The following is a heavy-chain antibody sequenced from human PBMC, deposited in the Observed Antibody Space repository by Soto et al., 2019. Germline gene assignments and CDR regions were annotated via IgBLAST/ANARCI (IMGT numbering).Heavy chain of an antibody. J-gene: IGHJ6*02. D-gene: IGHD3-16*01. Sequence: GGSLRLSCEAYGFTFSSYWMSWVRQAPGKGLEWVANIKQDGSEKYYVDSVKGRFTISRDNAKNPLYLQMNSLRAEDTAVYYCARGGGGSYYYYYGMDVWGQGTTVTVSS. CDR3: ARGGGGSYYYYYGMDV. CDR1: GFTFSSYW. V-gene: IGHV3-7*01. CDR2: IKQDGSEK.